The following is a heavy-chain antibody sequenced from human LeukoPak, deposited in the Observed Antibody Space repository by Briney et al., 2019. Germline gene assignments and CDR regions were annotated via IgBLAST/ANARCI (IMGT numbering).Heavy chain of an antibody. CDR3: AELGITMIGGV. CDR2: ISSSGSTI. V-gene: IGHV3-48*03. D-gene: IGHD3-10*02. Sequence: GGSLRLSCGASGFTFSSYEMNWVRQAPGKGLEWVSYISSSGSTIYYADSVKGRFTISRDNAKNLLYLQMNSLRAEDTAVYYCAELGITMIGGVWGKGTTVTISS. CDR1: GFTFSSYE. J-gene: IGHJ6*04.